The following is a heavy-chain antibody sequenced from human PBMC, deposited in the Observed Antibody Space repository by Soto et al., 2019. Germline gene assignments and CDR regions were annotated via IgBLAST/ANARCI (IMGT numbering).Heavy chain of an antibody. CDR3: ARDFAYFDS. CDR2: VYHTGRT. CDR1: GGSFKSGSYS. D-gene: IGHD3-3*01. V-gene: IGHV4-61*01. Sequence: QVQLQESGPGLAKPSETLSLTCTVSGGSFKSGSYSWSWIRQPPGKGLEWIGYVYHTGRTSYNPSHKSRVSISMDTSKNQFSLNLDSVTAADTAVYFCARDFAYFDSWGQGTLVTVSS. J-gene: IGHJ4*02.